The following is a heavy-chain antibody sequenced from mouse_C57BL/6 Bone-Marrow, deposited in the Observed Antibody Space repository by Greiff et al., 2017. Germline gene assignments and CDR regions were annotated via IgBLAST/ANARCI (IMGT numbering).Heavy chain of an antibody. CDR2: INPYNGGT. Sequence: VQLQQSGPVLVKPGASVKMSCKASGYTFTDYYMNWVKQSHGKSLEWIGVINPYNGGTSYNQKFKGKAILTVDKSSSTAYMELNSLTSEDSAVYYCARSGLLDYAMDYWGQGTSVTVSS. CDR3: ARSGLLDYAMDY. J-gene: IGHJ4*01. CDR1: GYTFTDYY. V-gene: IGHV1-19*01. D-gene: IGHD3-1*01.